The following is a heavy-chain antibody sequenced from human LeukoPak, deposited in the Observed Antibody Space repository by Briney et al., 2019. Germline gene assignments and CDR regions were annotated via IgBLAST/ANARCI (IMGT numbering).Heavy chain of an antibody. Sequence: SKTLSLTCTVSGGSISSYYWSWIRQPPGKGLEWIGYIYYSGSTNYNPSLKSRVTISVDTSKNQFSLNLSSVTAADTAVYYCAREGDKYANWFDTWGQGTLVTVSS. CDR1: GGSISSYY. CDR3: AREGDKYANWFDT. D-gene: IGHD2-8*01. V-gene: IGHV4-59*01. CDR2: IYYSGST. J-gene: IGHJ5*02.